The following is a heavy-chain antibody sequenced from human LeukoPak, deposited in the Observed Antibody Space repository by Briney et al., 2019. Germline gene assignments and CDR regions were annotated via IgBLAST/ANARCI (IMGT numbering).Heavy chain of an antibody. CDR1: GFTFSGFW. CDR3: AKDQYYDFWSGYDY. D-gene: IGHD3-3*01. Sequence: GGSLRLSCAVSGFTFSGFWMSWSRQAPGKGLEWVASINSDGSEGYYADVVKGRFTISRDNAKNSLYLQINSLRAEDTAVYYCAKDQYYDFWSGYDYWGQGTLVTVSS. CDR2: INSDGSEG. V-gene: IGHV3-7*03. J-gene: IGHJ4*02.